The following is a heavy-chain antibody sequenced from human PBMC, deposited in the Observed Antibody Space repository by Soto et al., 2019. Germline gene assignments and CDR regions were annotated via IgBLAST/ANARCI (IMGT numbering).Heavy chain of an antibody. D-gene: IGHD3-3*01. CDR2: ISSSSSYI. CDR3: ARLPFLEWSIEPFDY. J-gene: IGHJ4*02. CDR1: GFTFGSYG. V-gene: IGHV3-21*01. Sequence: VGSLRLSCAASGFTFGSYGMNWVRQAPGKGLEWVSSISSSSSYIYYADSVKGRFTISRDNAKNSLYLQMNSLRAEDTAVYYCARLPFLEWSIEPFDYWGQGTLVTVSS.